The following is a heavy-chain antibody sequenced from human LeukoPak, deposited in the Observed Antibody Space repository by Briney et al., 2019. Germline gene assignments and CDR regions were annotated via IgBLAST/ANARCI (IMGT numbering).Heavy chain of an antibody. Sequence: GGSLRLSCAASGFTFSSYSMNWVRQAPGKGLEWVSSISSSSSYIYYADSVKGRFTISRDNAKNSLYLQMNSLRAEDTAVYYCAKTAAAGLLYYFDYWGQGTLVTVSS. CDR1: GFTFSSYS. CDR2: ISSSSSYI. V-gene: IGHV3-21*01. J-gene: IGHJ4*02. CDR3: AKTAAAGLLYYFDY. D-gene: IGHD6-13*01.